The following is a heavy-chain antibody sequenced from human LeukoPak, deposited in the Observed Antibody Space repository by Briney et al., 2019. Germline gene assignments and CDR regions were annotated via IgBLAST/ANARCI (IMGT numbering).Heavy chain of an antibody. D-gene: IGHD1-1*01. V-gene: IGHV4-59*08. CDR2: VYYSGNT. CDR1: GGSISSYY. CDR3: ARHHAEILVPND. Sequence: SETLSLTCTVSGGSISSYYWSWIRQPPGKGLEWIGSVYYSGNTYYNPSLKTRATIDTPTSKNQFSLTLSSVTAADTAVYYCARHHAEILVPNDWGQGTLVTVSS. J-gene: IGHJ4*02.